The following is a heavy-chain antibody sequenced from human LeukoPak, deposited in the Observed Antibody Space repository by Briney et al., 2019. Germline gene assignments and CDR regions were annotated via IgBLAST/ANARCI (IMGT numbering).Heavy chain of an antibody. J-gene: IGHJ6*02. Sequence: SAALSLTSTVSGGSIIYYYWSWFRPSPGKGLEWIGYIYYSGTTNYNPSLRSRVTISVDTSKNQFSLQLRSVTAADTAVYYCAREDPQTTVPEGMDVWGQGTTVTVSS. CDR2: IYYSGTT. D-gene: IGHD4-17*01. CDR1: GGSIIYYY. CDR3: AREDPQTTVPEGMDV. V-gene: IGHV4-59*01.